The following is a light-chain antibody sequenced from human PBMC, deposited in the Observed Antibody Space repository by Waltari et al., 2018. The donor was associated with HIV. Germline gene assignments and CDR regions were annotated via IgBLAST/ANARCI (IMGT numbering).Light chain of an antibody. V-gene: IGLV1-47*01. Sequence: QSVLTQPPSASGPPGQRVTISCSGSYSNIGSDNVYWYQHLPGTAPKRLIYKNIRRPSGVPDRFSGSKSGASAYLAISGRRSEDEADYYCTGWDASLSEYVFGPGTRVTV. CDR1: YSNIGSDN. CDR3: TGWDASLSEYV. J-gene: IGLJ1*01. CDR2: KNI.